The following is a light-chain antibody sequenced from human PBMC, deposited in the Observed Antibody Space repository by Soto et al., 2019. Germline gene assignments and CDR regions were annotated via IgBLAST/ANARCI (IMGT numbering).Light chain of an antibody. J-gene: IGLJ1*01. V-gene: IGLV2-14*01. CDR1: TSDVGGYKY. Sequence: QSALTQPAPVSGSPGQSITISCTGTTSDVGGYKYVSWYQQHPGKAPKLLIYEVSNRPSGVSNRFSGSKSGNTASLTISGLQAEDEADYYCSSYTSSSPYVFGTGTKVTVL. CDR3: SSYTSSSPYV. CDR2: EVS.